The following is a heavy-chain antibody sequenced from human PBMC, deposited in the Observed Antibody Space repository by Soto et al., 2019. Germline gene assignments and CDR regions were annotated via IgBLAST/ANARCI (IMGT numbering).Heavy chain of an antibody. CDR2: IYYSGST. CDR3: ARHTPAISISDH. CDR1: GGSISSSSYY. Sequence: PSETLSLTCTVSGGSISSSSYYWGWIRQPPGKGLEWIGSIYYSGSTYYSPSLKSRVTISVDTSKNQFSLKLSSVTAADTAVYYCARHTPAISISDHWGQGTLDTVSS. D-gene: IGHD2-15*01. J-gene: IGHJ4*02. V-gene: IGHV4-39*01.